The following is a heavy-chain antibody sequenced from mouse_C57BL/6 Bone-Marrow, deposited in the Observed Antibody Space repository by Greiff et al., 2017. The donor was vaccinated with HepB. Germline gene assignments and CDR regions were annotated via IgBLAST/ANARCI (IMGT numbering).Heavy chain of an antibody. J-gene: IGHJ2*01. Sequence: QVQLKQSGAELVKPGASVKLSCKASGYTFTEYTIHWVQQRPGQGLEWIGWFYPGSGSIKYNEKFKDKATLTAETSSSTAYMQLSSLTSEDSAVYYCANCDFDYWGQGTTLTVSS. CDR1: GYTFTEYT. CDR3: ANCDFDY. CDR2: FYPGSGSI. V-gene: IGHV1-62-2*01.